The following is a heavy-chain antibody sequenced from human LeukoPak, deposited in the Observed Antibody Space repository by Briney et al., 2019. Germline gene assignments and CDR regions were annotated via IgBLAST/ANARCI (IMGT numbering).Heavy chain of an antibody. J-gene: IGHJ4*02. CDR2: IIGSGGST. D-gene: IGHD3-10*01. V-gene: IGHV3-23*01. CDR3: AKSPKIRGVSNFDY. CDR1: GFTFSTYS. Sequence: PARSLTLSCAASGFTFSTYSVSCVRQAPGEWLEWVSGIIGSGGSTYYADSVKGRFTISRDNSKNTLYLQMNSLRTEDTAVYYCAKSPKIRGVSNFDYWGQGTLVTVSS.